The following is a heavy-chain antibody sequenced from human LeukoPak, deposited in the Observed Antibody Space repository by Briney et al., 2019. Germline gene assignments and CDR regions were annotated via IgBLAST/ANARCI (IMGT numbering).Heavy chain of an antibody. CDR1: GFTFSTYS. Sequence: PGGSLRLSCAASGFTFSTYSMHWVRQSPGKGLVWISRINNDGSYTSYADSVKGRFTIPRDNAKNTLYLQMNSLRAEDTAVYYCARINNWGQGTLVTVSS. CDR2: INNDGSYT. J-gene: IGHJ4*02. CDR3: ARINN. V-gene: IGHV3-74*01.